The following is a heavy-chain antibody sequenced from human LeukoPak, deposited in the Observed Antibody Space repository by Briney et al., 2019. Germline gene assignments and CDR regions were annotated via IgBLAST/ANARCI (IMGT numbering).Heavy chain of an antibody. CDR2: IYHSGST. CDR1: GYSISSGYY. J-gene: IGHJ4*02. D-gene: IGHD1-26*01. V-gene: IGHV4-38-2*02. Sequence: PSETLSLTCAVSGYSISSGYYWGWIRQPPGKGLEWIGSIYHSGSTYYNPSLKSRVTISVDTSKNQFSLKLSSVTAADTAVYYCAREGNSGSYFKGEDFDYWGQGTLVTVSS. CDR3: AREGNSGSYFKGEDFDY.